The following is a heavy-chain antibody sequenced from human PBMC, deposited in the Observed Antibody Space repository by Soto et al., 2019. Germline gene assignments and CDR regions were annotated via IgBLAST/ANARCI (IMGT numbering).Heavy chain of an antibody. J-gene: IGHJ4*02. D-gene: IGHD6-13*01. CDR1: GGSFCRYY. CDR3: ARGRYSSSWYSDPHYFDY. CDR2: INHSGST. V-gene: IGHV4-34*01. Sequence: PSETLSLKCAVYGGSFCRYYWNWIRQPPGKGLEWIGEINHSGSTNYNPSLKSRVTISVDTSKNQFSLKLSSVTAADTAVYYCARGRYSSSWYSDPHYFDYWGQGTLVTVSS.